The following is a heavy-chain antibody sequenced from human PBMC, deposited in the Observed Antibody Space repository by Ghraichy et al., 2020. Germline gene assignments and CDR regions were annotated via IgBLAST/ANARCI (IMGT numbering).Heavy chain of an antibody. CDR3: ARGSGGYVSGGSGIDY. CDR1: GFTFSDYY. CDR2: ISSDTIYT. D-gene: IGHD1-26*01. V-gene: IGHV3-11*05. J-gene: IGHJ4*01. Sequence: EGLLRLSCAASGFTFSDYYMTWIRQAPGKGLEWVSYISSDTIYTNYADSVKGRFTISRDNARNSLYLQMNSLRAEDTAVYYCARGSGGYVSGGSGIDYWALGTLVTVSS.